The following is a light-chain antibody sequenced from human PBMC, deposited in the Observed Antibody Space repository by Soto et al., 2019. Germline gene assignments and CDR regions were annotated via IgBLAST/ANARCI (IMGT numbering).Light chain of an antibody. CDR3: QQYNDWPPLT. V-gene: IGKV3-15*01. J-gene: IGKJ4*01. Sequence: IVLTQTAGPLSWSPGDRATLSCGASQSVGSNLAWYQQKPGQAPWLLIYGASTRATGIPARFSGSGSATEFTLTISSLQSEDFAVYSCQQYNDWPPLTFGGGTKVDI. CDR1: QSVGSN. CDR2: GAS.